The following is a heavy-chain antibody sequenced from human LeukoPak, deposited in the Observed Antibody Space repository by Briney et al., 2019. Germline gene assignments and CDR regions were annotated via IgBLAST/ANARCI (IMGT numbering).Heavy chain of an antibody. D-gene: IGHD6-19*01. CDR2: INPNSGGT. V-gene: IGHV1-2*02. CDR1: GYTFTGYY. J-gene: IGHJ3*02. Sequence: ASVKVSCKASGYTFTGYYMHWVRQAPGQGLEWMGWINPNSGGTNYAQKVQGRVTMTRDTSISTAYMELSRLRSDDTAVYYCARDPRGYSSGWYSGAFDIWGQGTMVTVSS. CDR3: ARDPRGYSSGWYSGAFDI.